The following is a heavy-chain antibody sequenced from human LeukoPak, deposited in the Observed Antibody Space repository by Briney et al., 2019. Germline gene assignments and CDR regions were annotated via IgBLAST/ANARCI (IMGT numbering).Heavy chain of an antibody. CDR2: IKSKTDGGTT. CDR3: TTEYYYGSGSYYNYFDY. D-gene: IGHD3-10*01. Sequence: GGSLRLSCAASGFTFSNAWMSWVRQAPGKGLEWVGRIKSKTDGGTTDYAAPVKGRFTISRDDSKNTLHLQMNSLKTEDTAVYYCTTEYYYGSGSYYNYFDYWGQGTLVTVSS. J-gene: IGHJ4*02. CDR1: GFTFSNAW. V-gene: IGHV3-15*01.